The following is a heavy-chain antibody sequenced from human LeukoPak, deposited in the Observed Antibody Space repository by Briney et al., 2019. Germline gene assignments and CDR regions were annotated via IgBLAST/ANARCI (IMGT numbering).Heavy chain of an antibody. Sequence: SETLSLTCAVYGGSFSSYYWNWIRQPPGKGLEWIGEINHSGTTNYNPSLKSRLTISVDTSKNQFSLKLTSVTAADTAVYYCARDEAETAYWAQGLLVTVSS. J-gene: IGHJ4*02. CDR1: GGSFSSYY. D-gene: IGHD5-18*01. V-gene: IGHV4-34*01. CDR2: INHSGTT. CDR3: ARDEAETAY.